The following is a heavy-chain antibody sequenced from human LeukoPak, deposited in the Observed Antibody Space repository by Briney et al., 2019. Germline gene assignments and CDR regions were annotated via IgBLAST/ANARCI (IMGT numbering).Heavy chain of an antibody. CDR3: ARVSRGPHPYYYDSSGYMDY. Sequence: GGSLRLSCAASGFTVSSNYMSWVRQAPGKGLEWVSVIYSGGSTYYADSVKGRFTISGDNSKNTLYLQMNSLRAEDTAVYYCARVSRGPHPYYYDSSGYMDYWGQGTLVTVSS. D-gene: IGHD3-22*01. V-gene: IGHV3-53*01. CDR2: IYSGGST. CDR1: GFTVSSNY. J-gene: IGHJ4*02.